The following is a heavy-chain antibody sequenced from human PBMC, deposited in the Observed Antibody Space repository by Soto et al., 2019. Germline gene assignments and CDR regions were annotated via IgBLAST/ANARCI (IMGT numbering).Heavy chain of an antibody. D-gene: IGHD1-26*01. Sequence: PSETLSLTCAVSGYSISSGSYWCWIRQPPGKVLEWIGSIYHSGSTYYNPSLKSRVTISVDTSKNKFSLKLSSVTAEDTAVYYCAREEGSYYDLDIWGQGTMVTVSS. CDR1: GYSISSGSY. CDR3: AREEGSYYDLDI. J-gene: IGHJ3*02. CDR2: IYHSGST. V-gene: IGHV4-38-2*02.